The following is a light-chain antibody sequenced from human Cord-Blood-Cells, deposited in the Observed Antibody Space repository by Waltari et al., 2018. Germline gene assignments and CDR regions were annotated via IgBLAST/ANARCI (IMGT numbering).Light chain of an antibody. CDR2: EVS. CDR1: SSAVGGYNY. V-gene: IGLV2-8*01. Sequence: QSALTQPPSASGSPGQSVTISCTGTSSAVGGYNYASWYQQHPGKAPKLMIYEVSTRPSGVPDRFSGSKSGNTASLTVSGLQAEDEADYYCSSYAGSNNVVFGGGTKLTVL. CDR3: SSYAGSNNVV. J-gene: IGLJ2*01.